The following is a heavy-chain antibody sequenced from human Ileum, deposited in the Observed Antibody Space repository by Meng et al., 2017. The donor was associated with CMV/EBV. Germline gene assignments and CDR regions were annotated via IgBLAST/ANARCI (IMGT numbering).Heavy chain of an antibody. CDR1: SYY. CDR2: INPSGGST. D-gene: IGHD3-3*01. CDR3: ARASYYDFWSGYDGLGNWFDP. V-gene: IGHV1-46*01. Sequence: SYYMHWVRQAPGQGLEWMGIINPSGGSTSYAQKFQGRVTMTRDTSTSTVYMELSSLRSEDTAVYYCARASYYDFWSGYDGLGNWFDPWGQGTLVTVSS. J-gene: IGHJ5*02.